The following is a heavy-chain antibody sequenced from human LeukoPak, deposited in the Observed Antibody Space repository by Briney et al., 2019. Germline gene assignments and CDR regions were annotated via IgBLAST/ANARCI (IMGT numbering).Heavy chain of an antibody. V-gene: IGHV1-2*02. CDR2: INPNSGGT. CDR3: ATEIVVVPAAIYYYYGMDV. J-gene: IGHJ6*02. Sequence: ASVKVSCKASGFTFTGYYMYWVRQAPGQGLEWMGWINPNSGGTNYAQKFQGRVTMTRDTSISTAYMELSRLRSDDTAVYYCATEIVVVPAAIYYYYGMDVWGQGATVTVSS. D-gene: IGHD2-2*01. CDR1: GFTFTGYY.